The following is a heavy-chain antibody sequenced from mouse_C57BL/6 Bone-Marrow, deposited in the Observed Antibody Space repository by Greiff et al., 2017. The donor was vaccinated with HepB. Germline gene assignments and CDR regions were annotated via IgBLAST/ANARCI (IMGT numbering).Heavy chain of an antibody. Sequence: QVQLKQPGAELVKPGASVKLSCKASGYTFTSYWMHWVKQRPGRGLEWIGRIDPNSGGTKYNEKFKSKATLTVDKPSSTAYMQLSSLTSEDSAVYYCARSKTTVVAPYYAMDYWGQGTSVTVSS. J-gene: IGHJ4*01. CDR1: GYTFTSYW. CDR2: IDPNSGGT. CDR3: ARSKTTVVAPYYAMDY. V-gene: IGHV1-72*01. D-gene: IGHD1-1*01.